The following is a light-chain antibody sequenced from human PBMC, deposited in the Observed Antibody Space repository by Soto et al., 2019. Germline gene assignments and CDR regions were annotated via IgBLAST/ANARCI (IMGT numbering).Light chain of an antibody. CDR2: WAS. Sequence: EIVLTQSAGTLSLSPGERATLSCRASQSVSSSYLAWYQQKPGQAPRLLIYWASSRATGIPDRFSGSGSGTDFTLTISRLEPEDVAVYYCQQYGSSSITFGQGTRLQIK. V-gene: IGKV3-20*01. J-gene: IGKJ5*01. CDR3: QQYGSSSIT. CDR1: QSVSSSY.